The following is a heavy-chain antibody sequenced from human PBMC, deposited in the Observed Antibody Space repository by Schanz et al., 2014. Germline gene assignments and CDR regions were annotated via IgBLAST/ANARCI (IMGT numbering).Heavy chain of an antibody. Sequence: EVQLVESGGGLVQPGGSLRLSCAASGFTFSSYAMHWVRQAPGKGLEWVSAISGNGGSTYFADSVKGRFTISRDNSDNTLFLQMNSLRAEDTAVYYCAKVREWWPYYFDYWGQGTLVTVSS. CDR3: AKVREWWPYYFDY. D-gene: IGHD2-15*01. V-gene: IGHV3-23*04. CDR1: GFTFSSYA. J-gene: IGHJ4*02. CDR2: ISGNGGST.